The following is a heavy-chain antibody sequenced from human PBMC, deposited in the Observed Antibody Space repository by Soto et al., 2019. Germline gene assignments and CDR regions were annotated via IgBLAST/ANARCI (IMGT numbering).Heavy chain of an antibody. V-gene: IGHV4-31*03. J-gene: IGHJ5*02. CDR2: IYYSGST. CDR1: GGSISSGGYY. D-gene: IGHD5-18*01. CDR3: ARERTGYSYGYSWFDP. Sequence: SETLSLTCTVSGGSISSGGYYWSWIRQHPGKGLEWIGYIYYSGSTYYNPSLKSRVTISVDTSKNQFSLKLSSVTAADTAVYYCARERTGYSYGYSWFDPWGQGTLVTVSS.